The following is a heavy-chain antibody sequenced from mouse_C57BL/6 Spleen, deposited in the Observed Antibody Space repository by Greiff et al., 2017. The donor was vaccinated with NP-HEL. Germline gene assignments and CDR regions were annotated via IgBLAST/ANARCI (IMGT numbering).Heavy chain of an antibody. D-gene: IGHD4-1*01. CDR3: ATNWEVWFDY. Sequence: AASGVDFSGYWMSWVRRAPGKGLEWIGEINPDSRTINYAPSLKDKFIISSDNAKNTLYLQLSKVRSEETALYYCATNWEVWFDYWGQGSLVTVSA. CDR2: INPDSRTI. CDR1: GVDFSGYW. J-gene: IGHJ3*01. V-gene: IGHV4-1*01.